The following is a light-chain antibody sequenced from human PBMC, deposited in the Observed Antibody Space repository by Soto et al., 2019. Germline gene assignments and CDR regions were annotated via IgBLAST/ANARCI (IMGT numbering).Light chain of an antibody. V-gene: IGKV1-5*03. Sequence: DNPISQSPSTVSASVGDRATITCRASQSISRWWAWYQQKPGKAPKLLIYKASSLESGVPSRFSGSGSGTEFTLTISSLQPDDFATYYCQHYNNYPITFGQGTRLEIK. J-gene: IGKJ5*01. CDR1: QSISRW. CDR3: QHYNNYPIT. CDR2: KAS.